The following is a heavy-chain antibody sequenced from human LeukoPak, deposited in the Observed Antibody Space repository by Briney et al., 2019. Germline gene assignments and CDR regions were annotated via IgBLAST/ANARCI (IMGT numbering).Heavy chain of an antibody. CDR2: ISSSSSYI. Sequence: GGSLRLSCAASGFTFSSYSMNWVRQAPGKGLEGVSSISSSSSYIYYADSVKGRFTISRDNAKNSLYLQMNSLRAEDTAVYYCARDDSRYGSGRGSYWGQGTLVTVSS. D-gene: IGHD3-10*01. V-gene: IGHV3-21*01. J-gene: IGHJ4*02. CDR3: ARDDSRYGSGRGSY. CDR1: GFTFSSYS.